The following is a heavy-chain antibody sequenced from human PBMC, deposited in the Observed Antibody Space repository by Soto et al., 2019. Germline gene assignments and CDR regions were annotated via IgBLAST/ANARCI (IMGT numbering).Heavy chain of an antibody. D-gene: IGHD3-3*01. CDR3: ARFPPAWSGYYGLDY. Sequence: LSLTCAVYGGSFSGYYWSWIRQPPGKGLEWIGEINHSGSTNYNPSLRSRVTISVDTSKNQFSLKLSSVTAADTAVYYCARFPPAWSGYYGLDYWGQGTLGTVSS. CDR2: INHSGST. V-gene: IGHV4-34*01. J-gene: IGHJ4*02. CDR1: GGSFSGYY.